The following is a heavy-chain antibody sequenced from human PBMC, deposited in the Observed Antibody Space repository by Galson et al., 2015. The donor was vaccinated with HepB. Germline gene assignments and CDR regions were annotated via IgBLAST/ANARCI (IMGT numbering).Heavy chain of an antibody. J-gene: IGHJ4*02. Sequence: SLRLSCAASGFTFSSYGMHWVRQAPGKGLEWVAVIWYDGSNKYYADSVKGQFTISRDNSKNTLYLQMNSLRAEDTAVYYCARGGDYYGSGSQRHLYNKNGFDYWGQGTLVTVSS. CDR2: IWYDGSNK. V-gene: IGHV3-33*01. D-gene: IGHD3-10*01. CDR3: ARGGDYYGSGSQRHLYNKNGFDY. CDR1: GFTFSSYG.